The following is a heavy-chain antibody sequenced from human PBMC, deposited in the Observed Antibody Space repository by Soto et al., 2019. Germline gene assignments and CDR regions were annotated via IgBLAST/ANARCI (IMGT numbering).Heavy chain of an antibody. Sequence: PGGSLRLSCAASGFTFSSYGMHWVRQAPGKGLERVAVISYDGSNKYYADSVKGRFTISRDNSKNTLYLQMNSLRAEDTAVYYCAKDGEAVAGTYWGQGTLVTV. CDR3: AKDGEAVAGTY. CDR1: GFTFSSYG. V-gene: IGHV3-30*18. CDR2: ISYDGSNK. D-gene: IGHD6-19*01. J-gene: IGHJ4*02.